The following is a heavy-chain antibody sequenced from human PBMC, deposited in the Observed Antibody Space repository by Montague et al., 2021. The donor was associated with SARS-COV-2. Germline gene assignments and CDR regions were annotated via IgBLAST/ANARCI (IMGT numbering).Heavy chain of an antibody. J-gene: IGHJ3*01. V-gene: IGHV4-39*01. CDR1: GGSINSSTYY. D-gene: IGHD5-18*01. Sequence: SETLSLTCTVSGGSINSSTYYWAWIRQPPGKGLEWIVTIYYRGASCSXXCLRSRVTISADTSRNQYNLKLTSVTAADMGLFYCPRRVTRCAFDVWGQGTMVTVSS. CDR3: PRRVTRCAFDV. CDR2: IYYRGAS.